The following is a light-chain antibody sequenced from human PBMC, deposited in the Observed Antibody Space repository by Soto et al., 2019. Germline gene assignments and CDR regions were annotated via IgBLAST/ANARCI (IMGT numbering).Light chain of an antibody. J-gene: IGKJ2*01. CDR1: QDIRSY. V-gene: IGKV1-9*01. CDR3: QQLTNFPPLFT. CDR2: GAS. Sequence: DIQLTQSPSFLSASVGDRVTITCRASQDIRSYLAWYQQRPGKAPELLIYGASTLRPGGASRFSGSGSGPKFTLTTSSQQPPDFATYFCQQLTNFPPLFTVGQRKKVDIK.